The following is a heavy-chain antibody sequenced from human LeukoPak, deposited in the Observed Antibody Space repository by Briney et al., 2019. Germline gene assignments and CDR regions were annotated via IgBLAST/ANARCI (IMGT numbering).Heavy chain of an antibody. CDR3: AREMGYSYGPHYFDY. CDR1: GFTFSSYG. V-gene: IGHV3-33*01. J-gene: IGHJ4*02. CDR2: IWYDGSNK. D-gene: IGHD5-18*01. Sequence: GRSLRLSCAASGFTFSSYGMHWVRQAPGKGLEWVAVIWYDGSNKYYADSVKGRFTISRDNSKNTLYLQMNSLRAEDTAVYYCAREMGYSYGPHYFDYWGQGTLVTVSS.